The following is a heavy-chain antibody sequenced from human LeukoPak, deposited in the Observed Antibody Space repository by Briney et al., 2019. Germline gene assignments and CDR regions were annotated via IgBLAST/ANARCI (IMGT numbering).Heavy chain of an antibody. CDR2: IIPIFGTA. CDR3: ARDRASTAMAYFDY. D-gene: IGHD5-18*01. Sequence: SVKVSCKASGGTFSSYAISWVRQAPGQGLEWMGGIIPIFGTANYAQKFQGRVTITTDESTSTAYMELSSLRSEDTAVYYCARDRASTAMAYFDYWGRGTLVIVS. J-gene: IGHJ4*02. V-gene: IGHV1-69*05. CDR1: GGTFSSYA.